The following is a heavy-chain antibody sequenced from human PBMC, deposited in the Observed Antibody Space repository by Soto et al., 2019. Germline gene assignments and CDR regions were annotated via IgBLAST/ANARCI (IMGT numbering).Heavy chain of an antibody. D-gene: IGHD3-16*01. CDR1: GFDFNSYA. V-gene: IGHV3-30*04. J-gene: IGHJ4*02. Sequence: QVQLVESGGGRVQPGRSLRLSCAASGFDFNSYAMHWVRQAPGKGAEWVGHVSYDGRHKEYADTVKGRFTISRDNSRNTVFLQMDGLRVEDTAVYYCVVQPWGAKGYWGQGTLVAVSS. CDR3: VVQPWGAKGY. CDR2: VSYDGRHK.